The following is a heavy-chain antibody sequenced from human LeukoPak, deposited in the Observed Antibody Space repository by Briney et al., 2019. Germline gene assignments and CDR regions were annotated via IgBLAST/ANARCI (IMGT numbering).Heavy chain of an antibody. CDR1: GGSISSYY. CDR3: ARASLSNWFDP. J-gene: IGHJ5*02. CDR2: IYYSGST. Sequence: SETLSLTCTVSGGSISSYYWSWIRQPPGKGLEWIGYIYYSGSTNYNPSLKSRVTISVDTSKNQFSLKLSSVTAADTAVYYCARASLSNWFDPWGQGTLVTVSS. V-gene: IGHV4-59*01.